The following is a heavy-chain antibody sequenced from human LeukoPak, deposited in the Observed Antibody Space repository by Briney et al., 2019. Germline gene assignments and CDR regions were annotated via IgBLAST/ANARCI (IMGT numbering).Heavy chain of an antibody. Sequence: ASVKVSCKPSGYTFTSYGIIWVRQARGQGLEWMGWISAYNGNTHYAQKFQGRVTMTTDTSTSTANMELRSLRSDDTAVYYCVRAEARYSSGYYPNWFDPWGQGTLVTVSS. J-gene: IGHJ5*02. CDR1: GYTFTSYG. D-gene: IGHD3-22*01. CDR3: VRAEARYSSGYYPNWFDP. V-gene: IGHV1-18*01. CDR2: ISAYNGNT.